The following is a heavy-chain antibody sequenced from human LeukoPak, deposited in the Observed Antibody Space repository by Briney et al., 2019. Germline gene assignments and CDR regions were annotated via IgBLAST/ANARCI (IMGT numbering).Heavy chain of an antibody. D-gene: IGHD3-22*01. CDR3: AKGPQLNSGYHPDY. CDR2: ITGSDDKT. CDR1: GFTISSAA. Sequence: GGSLSLSRAASGFTISSAAMTWVRQAPGKGLEWVSTITGSDDKTYYADSVKGRFTISRDYSKNALHLQMSSLRVEDTAIYYCAKGPQLNSGYHPDYWGQGTLVTVSS. V-gene: IGHV3-23*01. J-gene: IGHJ4*02.